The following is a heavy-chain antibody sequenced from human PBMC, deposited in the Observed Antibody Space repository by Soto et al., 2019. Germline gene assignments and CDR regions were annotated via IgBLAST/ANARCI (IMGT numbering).Heavy chain of an antibody. CDR1: GGTFSSYA. D-gene: IGHD6-6*01. Sequence: SVKVSCKASGGTFSSYAISWVRQAPGQGLEWMGGIIPIFGTANYAQKFQGRVTITADESTSTAYMELSSLRSEDTAVYYCARDQYSRSSGYYYYYCGMDVWGQGPTVTLYS. CDR3: ARDQYSRSSGYYYYYCGMDV. V-gene: IGHV1-69*13. CDR2: IIPIFGTA. J-gene: IGHJ6*02.